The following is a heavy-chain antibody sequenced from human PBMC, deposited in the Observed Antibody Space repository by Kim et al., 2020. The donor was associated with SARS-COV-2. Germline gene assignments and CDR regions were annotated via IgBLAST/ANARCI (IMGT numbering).Heavy chain of an antibody. Sequence: ASVKVSCQASGYSFLAYYMEWVRQAPGQGLEWMGLINPSGPFTSYAQTFEGRVTMTRDPSTSTVYLELSNLRSDDTAVYYCARGGSSGYELPLAYWGQGT. D-gene: IGHD5-12*01. CDR2: INPSGPFT. CDR3: ARGGSSGYELPLAY. J-gene: IGHJ4*02. CDR1: GYSFLAYY. V-gene: IGHV1-46*01.